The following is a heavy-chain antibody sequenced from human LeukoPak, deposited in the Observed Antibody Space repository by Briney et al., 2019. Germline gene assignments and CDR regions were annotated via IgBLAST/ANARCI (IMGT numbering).Heavy chain of an antibody. V-gene: IGHV3-48*03. J-gene: IGHJ6*03. Sequence: PGGSLRLSCAASGFTSSNYEMKWVRQAPGKGLEWVSSITSDSRTIYYADSVKGRFTISRDNAKNSLYLQMNSLRAEDTAVYSCARNYYYYMDVWGKGTTVIVSS. CDR3: ARNYYYYMDV. CDR2: ITSDSRTI. CDR1: GFTSSNYE.